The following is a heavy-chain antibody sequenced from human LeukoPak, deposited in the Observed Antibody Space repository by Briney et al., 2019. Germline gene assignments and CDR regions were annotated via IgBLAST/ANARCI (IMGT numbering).Heavy chain of an antibody. Sequence: GGSLRLSCAASGLTFSSYEMNWVRQAPGKGLEWVAYINTRGNIIFNADSVKGRFTISRDNAKNSLFLQMDSLRAEDTAVYYCARDRYVSGWYPGAFDYWGQGTLVTVSS. CDR1: GLTFSSYE. D-gene: IGHD6-19*01. V-gene: IGHV3-48*03. CDR3: ARDRYVSGWYPGAFDY. J-gene: IGHJ4*02. CDR2: INTRGNII.